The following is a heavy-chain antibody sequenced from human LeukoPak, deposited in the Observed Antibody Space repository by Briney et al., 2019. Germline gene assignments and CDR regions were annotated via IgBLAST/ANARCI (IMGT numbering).Heavy chain of an antibody. CDR3: AKVKSGITMIVVVIGAFDI. Sequence: GGSLRLSCAASGPTFSGSAMDWVRQAAGKGLEWVGRIRRKANSYATAYVASVKGRVTISRDDSKNTAYLQMNSLRAEDTAVYYCAKVKSGITMIVVVIGAFDIWGQGTMVTVSS. CDR1: GPTFSGSA. CDR2: IRRKANSYAT. D-gene: IGHD3-22*01. J-gene: IGHJ3*02. V-gene: IGHV3-73*01.